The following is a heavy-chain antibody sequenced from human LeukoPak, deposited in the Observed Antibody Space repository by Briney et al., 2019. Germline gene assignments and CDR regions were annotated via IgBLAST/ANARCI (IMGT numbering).Heavy chain of an antibody. Sequence: SETLSLTCAVYGGSFSGYYWSWIRQPPGKGLEWIGEINHSGSTNYNPSLKGRVTISVDTSKNQFSLKLSSVTAADTAVYYCARDSLTTTVTTHFDYWGQGTLVTVSS. CDR3: ARDSLTTTVTTHFDY. CDR2: INHSGST. V-gene: IGHV4-34*01. J-gene: IGHJ4*02. D-gene: IGHD4-17*01. CDR1: GGSFSGYY.